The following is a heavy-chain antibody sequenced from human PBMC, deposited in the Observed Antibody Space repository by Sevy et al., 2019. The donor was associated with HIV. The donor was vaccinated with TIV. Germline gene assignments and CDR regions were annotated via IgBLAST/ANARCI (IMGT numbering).Heavy chain of an antibody. CDR2: IRNKEYNGTT. Sequence: GESLRLSCTGSGFAFSDYALSWVRQAPGKGLEWVGFIRNKEYNGTTEYAASVKGRFFISRDDSKSVAYLDMNSLKTADTGLYYCTRSVTTIYWGRGTLVTVSS. CDR3: TRSVTTIY. V-gene: IGHV3-49*04. D-gene: IGHD4-4*01. J-gene: IGHJ4*02. CDR1: GFAFSDYA.